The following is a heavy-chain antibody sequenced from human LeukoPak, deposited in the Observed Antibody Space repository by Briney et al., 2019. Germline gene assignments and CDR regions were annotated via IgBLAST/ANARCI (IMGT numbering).Heavy chain of an antibody. J-gene: IGHJ5*02. CDR2: VNPGTGAT. CDR3: ARKGYSEGLDP. D-gene: IGHD5-18*01. Sequence: ASVKVSCKAKGYSFIDYYMDWVRQAPGQGLEWMGWVNPGTGATYCQLKFQGRVTMTRDTSISTAYMELSRLNSDDTAVYYCARKGYSEGLDPWGQGTQVTVSS. V-gene: IGHV1-2*02. CDR1: GYSFIDYY.